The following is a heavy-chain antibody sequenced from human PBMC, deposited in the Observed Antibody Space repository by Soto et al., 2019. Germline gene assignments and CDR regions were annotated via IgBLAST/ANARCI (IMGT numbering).Heavy chain of an antibody. CDR1: GFTFSHYG. CDR2: VSYDGTNK. Sequence: QVQLVESGGGVVQPGRSLRLSCAVSGFTFSHYGMHWVRQAPGKGLEWVAFVSYDGTNKYYADFVKGRFTISRDDSKNTLYLQMNSLRAEDTAAYYCAKDQYGSGTYYKSRDGLDVWGQGTTVTVSS. V-gene: IGHV3-30*18. J-gene: IGHJ6*02. D-gene: IGHD3-10*01. CDR3: AKDQYGSGTYYKSRDGLDV.